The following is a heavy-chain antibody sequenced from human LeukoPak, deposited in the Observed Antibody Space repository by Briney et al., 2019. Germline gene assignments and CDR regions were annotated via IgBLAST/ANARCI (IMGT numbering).Heavy chain of an antibody. Sequence: SETLSLTCTVSGGSLTGYYWNWIRQPPGKGLEWVAYVYYTGRTLYNPSLESRVTISVDTSKTQISLKLTSVTAADTAVYYCARHMSVSYDAFDLWGRGTPVTVSS. V-gene: IGHV4-59*08. CDR2: VYYTGRT. CDR1: GGSLTGYY. D-gene: IGHD3-10*01. CDR3: ARHMSVSYDAFDL. J-gene: IGHJ3*01.